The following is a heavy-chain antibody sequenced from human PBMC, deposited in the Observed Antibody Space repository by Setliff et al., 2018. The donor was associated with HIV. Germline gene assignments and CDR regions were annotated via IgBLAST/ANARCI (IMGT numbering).Heavy chain of an antibody. CDR3: ARENYYVTEY. CDR2: ISGRGGTT. Sequence: GGSLRLSCAASGFTFSIYAMSWVRQAPGKGLEWVSAISGRGGTTYFADSVKGRFTISRDNSKNTLYLQMNSLTAEDTAVYYCARENYYVTEYWGQGTLVTVSS. D-gene: IGHD3-10*02. J-gene: IGHJ4*02. CDR1: GFTFSIYA. V-gene: IGHV3-23*01.